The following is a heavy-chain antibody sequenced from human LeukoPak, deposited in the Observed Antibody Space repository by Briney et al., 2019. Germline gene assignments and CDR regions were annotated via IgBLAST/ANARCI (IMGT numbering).Heavy chain of an antibody. CDR3: AKGYSYDFGHNVGDYYYYMDV. J-gene: IGHJ6*03. D-gene: IGHD5-18*01. V-gene: IGHV3-23*01. Sequence: PGGSLRLSCAASGFTFSSYGMTWVRQAPGKGLEWVSAISGPGRTTYYADSVMGRFTISRDNSKNTLYLQMNSLRAEDTAVYYCAKGYSYDFGHNVGDYYYYMDVWGKGTTVTVSS. CDR1: GFTFSSYG. CDR2: ISGPGRTT.